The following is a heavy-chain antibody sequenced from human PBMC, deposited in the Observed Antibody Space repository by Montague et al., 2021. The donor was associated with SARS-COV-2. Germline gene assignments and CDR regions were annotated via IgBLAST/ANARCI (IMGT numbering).Heavy chain of an antibody. CDR3: ASEGVEYSRRWYSRYYYYGMDV. Sequence: SETLSLTCTVSGGSISSSSYYWGWIRQPPGKGLEWIGSIYYSGSTYYNPSLKSRVTISVDTSKNQFSLKLSSVTAADTAVYYCASEGVEYSRRWYSRYYYYGMDVWGQGTTVTVSS. CDR2: IYYSGST. V-gene: IGHV4-39*01. J-gene: IGHJ6*02. D-gene: IGHD6-13*01. CDR1: GGSISSSSYY.